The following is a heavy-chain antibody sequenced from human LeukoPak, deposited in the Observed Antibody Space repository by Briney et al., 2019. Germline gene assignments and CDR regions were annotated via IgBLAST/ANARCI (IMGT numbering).Heavy chain of an antibody. CDR1: GFTFSSSD. CDR3: AKASSNYFYYFEY. V-gene: IGHV3-30*18. J-gene: IGHJ4*02. D-gene: IGHD2/OR15-2a*01. CDR2: ISDDATNK. Sequence: TGGSLRLSCAASGFTFSSSDMHWVRQAPGKGLEWVAVISDDATNKYYADSVKGRFTLSRDNSKNTLYLQTNTLRDEDTAVYYCAKASSNYFYYFEYWGQGTLVTVSS.